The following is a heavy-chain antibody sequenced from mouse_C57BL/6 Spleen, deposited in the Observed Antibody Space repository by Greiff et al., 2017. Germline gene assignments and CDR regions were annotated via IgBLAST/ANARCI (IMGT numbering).Heavy chain of an antibody. Sequence: QVQLKQSGAELVRPGASVKLSCKASGYTFTDYYINWVKQRPGQGLEWIARIYPGSGNTYYNEKFKGKATLTAEKSSSTAYMQLSSLTSEDSAVYFCARTGLLYYYAMDYWGQGTSVTVSS. CDR2: IYPGSGNT. D-gene: IGHD1-1*02. CDR1: GYTFTDYY. J-gene: IGHJ4*01. CDR3: ARTGLLYYYAMDY. V-gene: IGHV1-76*01.